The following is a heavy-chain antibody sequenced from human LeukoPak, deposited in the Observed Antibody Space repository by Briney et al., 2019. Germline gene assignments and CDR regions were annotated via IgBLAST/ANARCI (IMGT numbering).Heavy chain of an antibody. D-gene: IGHD5-18*01. CDR1: GFTFSSYS. CDR2: ISSSSSYI. J-gene: IGHJ6*02. Sequence: GGSLRLSCAASGFTFSSYSMNWVRQAPGKGLEWVSSISSSSSYIYYADSVKGRFTISRDNAKNSLYLQMNSLRAEDTAVFYCARGIQLWTTYYYYGMDVWGQGTTVTVSS. V-gene: IGHV3-21*01. CDR3: ARGIQLWTTYYYYGMDV.